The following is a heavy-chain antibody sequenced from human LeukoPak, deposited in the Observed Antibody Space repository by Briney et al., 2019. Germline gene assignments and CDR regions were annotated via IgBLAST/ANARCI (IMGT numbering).Heavy chain of an antibody. Sequence: SETLSLTCAVYGGSFSGYYWSWIRQPPGKGLEWIGEINHSGSTNYNPSLKSRVTIPVDTSKNQFSLKLSSVTAADTAVYYCARQKLRFLEWRSYAFDIWGQGTMVTVSS. CDR1: GGSFSGYY. D-gene: IGHD3-3*01. V-gene: IGHV4-34*01. J-gene: IGHJ3*02. CDR3: ARQKLRFLEWRSYAFDI. CDR2: INHSGST.